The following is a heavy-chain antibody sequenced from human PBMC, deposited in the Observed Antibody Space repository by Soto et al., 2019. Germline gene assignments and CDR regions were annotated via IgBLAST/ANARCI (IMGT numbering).Heavy chain of an antibody. D-gene: IGHD7-27*01. CDR1: GFTFSEYS. V-gene: IGHV3-64*04. Sequence: GGSLRLSCSASGFTFSEYSMHWVRQAPGKGLQYVSTISSDGDITYYADSVKGRFTISRENGKNSLDLQMNSLRAGDTAVYYCARGRDLTWGSRWFFDLWGRGTLVTVSS. CDR3: ARGRDLTWGSRWFFDL. J-gene: IGHJ2*01. CDR2: ISSDGDIT.